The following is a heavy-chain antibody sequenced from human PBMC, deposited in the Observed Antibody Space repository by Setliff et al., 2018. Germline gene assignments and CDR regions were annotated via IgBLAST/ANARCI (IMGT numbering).Heavy chain of an antibody. CDR3: ARVRNTQNGFFDY. Sequence: SETLSLTCTVSGYSISSGYYWGWIRQPPGKGLEWIGNIFYTGSTYYNPSLNSRLTISVDTSKNQFSLRLTSVTAADTAIYYCARVRNTQNGFFDYWSQGTLVTVSS. D-gene: IGHD1-1*01. CDR1: GYSISSGYY. V-gene: IGHV4-38-2*02. J-gene: IGHJ4*02. CDR2: IFYTGST.